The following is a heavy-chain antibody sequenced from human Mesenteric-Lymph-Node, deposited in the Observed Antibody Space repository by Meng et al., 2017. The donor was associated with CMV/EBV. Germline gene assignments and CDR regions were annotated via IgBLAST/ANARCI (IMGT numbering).Heavy chain of an antibody. CDR1: GFSVSSNY. Sequence: GESLKISCAASGFSVSSNYMSWARQAPGKGLEWVSSISSSSTYIYYADSVKGRFTISRDNAKNSLFLQMNSLRAEDTAVYYCARNPDSSSWYYFDYWGQGTLVTVSS. D-gene: IGHD6-13*01. CDR2: ISSSSTYI. CDR3: ARNPDSSSWYYFDY. V-gene: IGHV3-21*01. J-gene: IGHJ4*02.